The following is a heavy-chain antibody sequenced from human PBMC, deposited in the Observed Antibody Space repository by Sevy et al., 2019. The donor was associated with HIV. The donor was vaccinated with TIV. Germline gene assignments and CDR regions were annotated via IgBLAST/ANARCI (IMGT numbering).Heavy chain of an antibody. D-gene: IGHD3-3*01. J-gene: IGHJ4*02. CDR3: VKDRRTYFDFWSGYTFHY. V-gene: IGHV3-64D*06. CDR2: ISKNGGSK. CDR1: GFNFSDYS. Sequence: GGSLRLSCSASGFNFSDYSIHWVRQTPGKGLEYFSGISKNGGSKCYADSVRGRFTSSKDNAKNTIYLQMSRLRSEDTAIYYCVKDRRTYFDFWSGYTFHYWGQGALVTVSS.